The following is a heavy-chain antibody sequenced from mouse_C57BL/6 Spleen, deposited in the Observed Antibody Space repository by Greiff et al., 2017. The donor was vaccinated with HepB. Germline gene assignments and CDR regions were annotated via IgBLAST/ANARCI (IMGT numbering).Heavy chain of an antibody. CDR3: ARWDYGRGY. Sequence: QVQLQQPGAELVRPGSSVKLSCKASGYTFTSYWMDWVKQRPGQGLEWIGNIYPSDSETHYNQKFKDKATLTVDKSSSTAYMQLSSLTSEDSAVYYCARWDYGRGYWGQGTTLTVSS. CDR1: GYTFTSYW. V-gene: IGHV1-61*01. D-gene: IGHD1-1*01. CDR2: IYPSDSET. J-gene: IGHJ2*01.